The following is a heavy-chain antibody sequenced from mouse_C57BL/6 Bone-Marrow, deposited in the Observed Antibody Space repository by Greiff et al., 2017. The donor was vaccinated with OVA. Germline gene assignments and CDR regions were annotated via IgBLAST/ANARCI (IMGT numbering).Heavy chain of an antibody. CDR2: ISSGGSYT. CDR3: ARDTTVVGPGRFDV. CDR1: GFTFSSYG. V-gene: IGHV5-6*01. J-gene: IGHJ1*03. D-gene: IGHD1-1*01. Sequence: EVMLVESGGDLVKPGGSLKLSCAASGFTFSSYGMSWVRQTPDKRLEWVATISSGGSYTYYPDSVKGRFTISGDNAKNTLYLQMSSLKSEDTAMYYCARDTTVVGPGRFDVWGTGTKVTVSS.